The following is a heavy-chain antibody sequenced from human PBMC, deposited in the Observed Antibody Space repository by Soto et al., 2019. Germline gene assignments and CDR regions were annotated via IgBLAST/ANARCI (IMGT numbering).Heavy chain of an antibody. J-gene: IGHJ2*01. Sequence: QVPLVESGGGVVQPGRSLRLSCAASGFTFSSYAMYWVRQAPGKGLEWVAVISYDGSNKYYADSVKGRFTISRDNSKNTLYLQMNSLRAEDTAVYYCARDPLWGTAMVLWYFDLWGRGTLVTVSS. D-gene: IGHD5-18*01. V-gene: IGHV3-30-3*01. CDR3: ARDPLWGTAMVLWYFDL. CDR2: ISYDGSNK. CDR1: GFTFSSYA.